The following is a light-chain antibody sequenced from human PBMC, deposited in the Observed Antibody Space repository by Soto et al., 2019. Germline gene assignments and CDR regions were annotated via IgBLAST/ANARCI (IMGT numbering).Light chain of an antibody. CDR3: QQHNSYPRT. J-gene: IGKJ1*01. CDR1: QSISTW. V-gene: IGKV1-5*03. CDR2: TAS. Sequence: DIQMTQSPSTLSASVGDRVTITCRASQSISTWLAWYQQKPGKAPKLLIYTASNLERGVPSRFSGSGSGTEFILTISSLQPDDFATYYCQQHNSYPRTFGQGTKVEMK.